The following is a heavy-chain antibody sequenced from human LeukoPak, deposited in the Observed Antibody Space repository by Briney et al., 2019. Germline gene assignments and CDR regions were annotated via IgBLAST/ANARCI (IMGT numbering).Heavy chain of an antibody. CDR2: ICYSAST. Sequence: AETLSLTCTVSGVTISSSSYYWDWIRHPPGQGLEWIGSICYSASTNYNPSLQSRVTISVYTSTHPLSLKLSSVTAADTAAYYCARRRAGLVRGVIITFFISWGPGDPVTASS. CDR3: ARRRAGLVRGVIITFFIS. V-gene: IGHV4-39*01. D-gene: IGHD3-10*01. CDR1: GVTISSSSYY. J-gene: IGHJ4*02.